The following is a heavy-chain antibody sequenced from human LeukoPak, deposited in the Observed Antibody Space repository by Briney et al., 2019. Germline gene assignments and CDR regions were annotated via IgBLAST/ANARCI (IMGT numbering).Heavy chain of an antibody. D-gene: IGHD5-12*01. V-gene: IGHV4-59*01. CDR1: GGSISSYY. CDR2: IYYSGST. CDR3: ARDLGVATILGDYYYGMDV. Sequence: SETLSLTCTVPGGSISSYYWSWIRQPPGKGLEWIGYIYYSGSTNYNPSLKSRVTISVDTSKNQFSLKLSSVTAADTAVYYCARDLGVATILGDYYYGMDVWGQGTTVTVSS. J-gene: IGHJ6*02.